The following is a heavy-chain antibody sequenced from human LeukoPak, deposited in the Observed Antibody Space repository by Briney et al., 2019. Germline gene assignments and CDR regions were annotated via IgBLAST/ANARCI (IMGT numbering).Heavy chain of an antibody. Sequence: ASVKVSCKASGGTFSSYAISWVRQAPGQGLEWMGGIIPIFGTANCAQKFQGRVTITADESTSTAYMELSSLRSEDTAVYYCARSDYDYVWGSYRHIVYWGQGTLVTVSS. CDR1: GGTFSSYA. CDR3: ARSDYDYVWGSYRHIVY. V-gene: IGHV1-69*13. J-gene: IGHJ4*02. D-gene: IGHD3-16*02. CDR2: IIPIFGTA.